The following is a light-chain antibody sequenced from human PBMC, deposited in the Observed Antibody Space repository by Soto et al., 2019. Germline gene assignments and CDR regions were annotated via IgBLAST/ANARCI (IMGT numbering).Light chain of an antibody. CDR1: QSISSG. J-gene: IGKJ1*01. V-gene: IGKV1-5*03. CDR2: KAS. CDR3: QQYNSYPWT. Sequence: DIQMTQSPSTLSASVGDRVTITCRASQSISSGLAWYQQKPGKAPKLLIYKASRLDSGIPSRFSGSESGTEFPLTISSLQPDDFATYYCQQYNSYPWTFGQGTKVDIK.